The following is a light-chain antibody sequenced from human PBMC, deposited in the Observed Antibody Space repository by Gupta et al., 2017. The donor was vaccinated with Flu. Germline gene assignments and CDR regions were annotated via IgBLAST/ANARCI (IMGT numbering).Light chain of an antibody. CDR3: GSYTRNTTPYV. CDR2: EVT. CDR1: SPGVGGYNS. Sequence: ITISGTGPSPGVGGYNSVSWSQQHPGEVPKLLIYEVTNRPSGVSDRFSGSKSGSTASLTISGLQAEDEADYYCGSYTRNTTPYVFGTGTKVTVL. V-gene: IGLV2-14*01. J-gene: IGLJ1*01.